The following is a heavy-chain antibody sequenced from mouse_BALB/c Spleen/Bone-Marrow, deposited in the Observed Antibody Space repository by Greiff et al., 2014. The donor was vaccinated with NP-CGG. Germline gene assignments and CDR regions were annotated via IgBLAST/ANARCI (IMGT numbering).Heavy chain of an antibody. V-gene: IGHV7-1*02. Sequence: VQLKESGGGLVQPGDSLRLSCATSGFTFSDFYMEWVRQPPGKRLEWIAASRNKAKHYTTEYSASVKGRFIVSRDTSQSILYLQMNALRAEDTAMYYCARDVGYGNYFVYWGQGTLVTVSA. CDR2: SRNKAKHYTT. CDR1: GFTFSDFY. J-gene: IGHJ3*01. D-gene: IGHD2-10*02. CDR3: ARDVGYGNYFVY.